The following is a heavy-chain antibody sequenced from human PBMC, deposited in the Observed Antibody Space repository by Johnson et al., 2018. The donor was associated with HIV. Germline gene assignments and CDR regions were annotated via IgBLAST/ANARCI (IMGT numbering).Heavy chain of an antibody. V-gene: IGHV3-30*04. CDR3: ARVEQLGAFD. J-gene: IGHJ3*02. D-gene: IGHD6-6*01. Sequence: QVQLVESGGGLVQPGGSLRLSCAASEFSFSTYAMRWVRQAPGKGLEGVAVISYDGSNKYYADSVKGRFTISRDNSKRTLYLQMNSLRVEDTAVYYCARVEQLGAFD. CDR2: ISYDGSNK. CDR1: EFSFSTYA.